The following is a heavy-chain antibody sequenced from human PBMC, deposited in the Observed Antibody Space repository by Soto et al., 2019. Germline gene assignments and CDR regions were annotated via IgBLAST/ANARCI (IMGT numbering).Heavy chain of an antibody. V-gene: IGHV4-59*01. J-gene: IGHJ4*02. D-gene: IGHD3-3*01. CDR3: ARDGSRYDFWSGPYYFDY. Sequence: SATLSLTCTVSGGSISTYYWSWIRQPPGKGLEWIGYIYYSGSTNYNSSIKSRVTISVDTSKNQFSLKLSSVSAADTAVYYCARDGSRYDFWSGPYYFDYWGQGTLVTVSS. CDR1: GGSISTYY. CDR2: IYYSGST.